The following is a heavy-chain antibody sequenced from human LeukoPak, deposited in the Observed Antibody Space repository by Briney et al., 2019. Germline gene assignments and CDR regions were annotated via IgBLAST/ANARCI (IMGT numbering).Heavy chain of an antibody. CDR2: IYYSGST. Sequence: SETLSLTCTVSGGSISSYYWSWLRQPPGKGLEWLGYIYYSGSTNYNPSLKSRVTISVDTSKNQFSLKLSSVTAADTAVYYCARVGYSSGYYYDYWGQGTLVTVSS. V-gene: IGHV4-59*01. CDR1: GGSISSYY. D-gene: IGHD3-22*01. CDR3: ARVGYSSGYYYDY. J-gene: IGHJ4*02.